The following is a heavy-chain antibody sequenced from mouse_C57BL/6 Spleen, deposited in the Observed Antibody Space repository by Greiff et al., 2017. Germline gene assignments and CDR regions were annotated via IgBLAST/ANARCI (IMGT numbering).Heavy chain of an antibody. CDR1: GFTFSSYA. CDR3: TRDLDSSGYSYYFDY. J-gene: IGHJ2*01. Sequence: EVMLVESGEGLVKPGGSLKLSCAASGFTFSSYAMSWVRQTPEKRLECVAYISSGGDYIYYADTVKGRFTISRDNARNTLYLQMSSLKSEDTAMYYCTRDLDSSGYSYYFDYWGQGTTLTVSS. CDR2: ISSGGDYI. D-gene: IGHD3-2*02. V-gene: IGHV5-9-1*02.